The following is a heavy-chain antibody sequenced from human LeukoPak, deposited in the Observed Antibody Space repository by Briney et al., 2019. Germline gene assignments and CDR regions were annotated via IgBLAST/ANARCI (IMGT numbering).Heavy chain of an antibody. J-gene: IGHJ4*02. CDR3: ATTVRGAPLRVDY. D-gene: IGHD3-10*01. Sequence: KSSETLSLTCAVYGGSFSGYYWGWIRQPPGKGLEWIGSIYHSGSTNYNPSLKSRVTISVDTSKNQFSLKLSSVTAADTAVYYCATTVRGAPLRVDYWGQGTLVTVPS. CDR2: IYHSGST. CDR1: GGSFSGYY. V-gene: IGHV4-34*01.